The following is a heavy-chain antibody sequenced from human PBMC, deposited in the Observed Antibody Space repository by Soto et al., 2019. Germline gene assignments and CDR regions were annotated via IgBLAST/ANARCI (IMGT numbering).Heavy chain of an antibody. CDR1: GGSISSGGYY. CDR2: IYYSGST. V-gene: IGHV4-31*03. D-gene: IGHD2-2*01. CDR3: AKSADIVVVPAAIYFDY. Sequence: SETLSLTCTVSGGSISSGGYYWSWIRQHPGKGLEWIGYIYYSGSTYYNPSLKSRVTISVDTSKNQFSLKLSSVTAADTAVYYCAKSADIVVVPAAIYFDYWGQGTLVTVS. J-gene: IGHJ4*02.